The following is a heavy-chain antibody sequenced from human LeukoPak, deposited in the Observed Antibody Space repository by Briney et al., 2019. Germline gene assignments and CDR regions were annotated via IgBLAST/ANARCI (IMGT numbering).Heavy chain of an antibody. CDR2: IIYTTGST. D-gene: IGHD3-16*01. CDR1: GISINPYY. CDR3: MRDGPSWGLL. V-gene: IGHV4-4*07. Sequence: SETLSLTCTVSGISINPYYGTWIRQPAGKGLEWIGRIIYTTGSTNYNPSLSSRVTMSVDTSKNQISLKLTYVTAADTAMYYCMRDGPSWGLLWGLGTLVTASS. J-gene: IGHJ1*01.